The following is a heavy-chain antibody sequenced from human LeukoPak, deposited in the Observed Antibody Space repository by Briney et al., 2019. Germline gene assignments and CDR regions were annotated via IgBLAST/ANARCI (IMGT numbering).Heavy chain of an antibody. CDR1: GFTFSDHY. D-gene: IGHD6-13*01. CDR2: IDTSGTTI. J-gene: IGHJ5*02. Sequence: GGSLRLSCAASGFTFSDHYMSWIRQAPGKGLEWISYIDTSGTTIYYVDSVKGRFTISRDNAKNSLHLQMNSLGAEDTAVYYCARDRRPSSWLGVGPWGQGTLVTVSS. V-gene: IGHV3-11*04. CDR3: ARDRRPSSWLGVGP.